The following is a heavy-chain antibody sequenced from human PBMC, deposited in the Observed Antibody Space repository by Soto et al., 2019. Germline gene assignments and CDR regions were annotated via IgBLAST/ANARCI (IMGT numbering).Heavy chain of an antibody. CDR2: INHSGST. J-gene: IGHJ6*02. V-gene: IGHV4-34*01. CDR1: GGSGGSFSGYY. D-gene: IGHD3-22*01. Sequence: SETLSLTCAVYGGSGGSFSGYYWSWIRQPPGKGLEWIGEINHSGSTNYNPSLKSRVTISVDTSKNQFSLKLSSVTAADTAVYYCARHHYDSSGYYHYYYGMDVWGQGTTVTVSS. CDR3: ARHHYDSSGYYHYYYGMDV.